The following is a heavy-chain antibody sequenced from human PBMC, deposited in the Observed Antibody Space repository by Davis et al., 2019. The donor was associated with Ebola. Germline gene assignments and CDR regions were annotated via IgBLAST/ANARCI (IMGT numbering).Heavy chain of an antibody. J-gene: IGHJ6*02. D-gene: IGHD2-2*01. V-gene: IGHV3-74*01. Sequence: HTGGSLRLSCAASGFTFSSYWMHWVRQAPGKGLVWVSRINSDGSSTSYADSVKGRFTISRDNAKNTLYLQMNSLRAGDTAVYYCARGYQLLPYGMDVWGQGTTVTVSS. CDR3: ARGYQLLPYGMDV. CDR2: INSDGSST. CDR1: GFTFSSYW.